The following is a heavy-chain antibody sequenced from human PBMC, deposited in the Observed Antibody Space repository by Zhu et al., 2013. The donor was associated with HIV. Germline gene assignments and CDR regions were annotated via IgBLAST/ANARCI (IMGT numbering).Heavy chain of an antibody. V-gene: IGHV4-59*01. J-gene: IGHJ2*01. CDR3: AREIAYCGGDCYPRYFDR. CDR2: IYYNGNT. Sequence: QVQLQESGPGLVKPSETLSLTCTVSGGSISSYYWSWIRQPPGKGLEWIGYIYYNGNTNHNPSLKSRVTILVDTSKNQFSLKVSSVTAADTAVYYCAREIAYCGGDCYPRYFDRWGRGTLVTVSS. CDR1: GGSISSYY. D-gene: IGHD2-21*02.